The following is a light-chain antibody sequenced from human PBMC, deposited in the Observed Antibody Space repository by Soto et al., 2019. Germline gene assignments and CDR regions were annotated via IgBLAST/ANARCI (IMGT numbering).Light chain of an antibody. CDR3: QQYNIYWT. Sequence: AIQVTQSPSSLSASVGDRVTITCRTSQGIRSALGWYQQKPGKVPKRLIYAVSSLQSGVPSRFSGRGSGTHFTLTISSLQPDDVATYYCQQYNIYWTFGQGTKVDIK. CDR2: AVS. J-gene: IGKJ1*01. CDR1: QGIRSA. V-gene: IGKV1-13*02.